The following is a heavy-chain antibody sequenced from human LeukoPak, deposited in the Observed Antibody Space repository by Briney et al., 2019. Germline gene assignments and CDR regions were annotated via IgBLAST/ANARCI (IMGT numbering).Heavy chain of an antibody. Sequence: GGSLRLSCAGSGFTFSDYYMSWIRQAPGKGLEGVSYISSSGSTIYYADSEKGRLTISRDNDKNSLYLQMNSLRAEGAAVYYCAKGYYYMDVWGKGTTVTVSS. V-gene: IGHV3-11*04. CDR2: ISSSGSTI. CDR1: GFTFSDYY. CDR3: AKGYYYMDV. J-gene: IGHJ6*03.